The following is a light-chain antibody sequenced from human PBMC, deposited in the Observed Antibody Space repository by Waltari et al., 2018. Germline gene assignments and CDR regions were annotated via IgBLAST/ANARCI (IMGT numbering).Light chain of an antibody. Sequence: QSVLTQPPSVSGTPGQRVTISCSGSSSNSGSNTVNWYQQLPGTAPKLLIYSNNQRPSGVPDRISGSRSGTSASLAVSGLQSEDEADYYCAVWDGSLNAYVFGAGTKVTVL. CDR2: SNN. CDR3: AVWDGSLNAYV. CDR1: SSNSGSNT. V-gene: IGLV1-44*01. J-gene: IGLJ1*01.